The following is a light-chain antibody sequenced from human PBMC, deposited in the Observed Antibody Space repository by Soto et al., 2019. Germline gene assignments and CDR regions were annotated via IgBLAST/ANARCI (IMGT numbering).Light chain of an antibody. V-gene: IGKV3-15*01. Sequence: EIVMTQSPATLSVSPGEGATLSCRASQSVSGNLAWYQQKPGQAPRLLIYDASTRATAIPARFSGSGSGTEYTLTISSLQSEDFAAYYCQQYNNWPPVTFGQGTKLEIK. CDR3: QQYNNWPPVT. J-gene: IGKJ2*01. CDR2: DAS. CDR1: QSVSGN.